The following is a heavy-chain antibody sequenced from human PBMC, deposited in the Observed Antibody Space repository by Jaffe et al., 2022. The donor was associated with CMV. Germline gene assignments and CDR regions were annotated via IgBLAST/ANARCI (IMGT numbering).Heavy chain of an antibody. CDR1: GFTFTDYY. CDR2: ISSSGNTI. D-gene: IGHD3-16*01. J-gene: IGHJ6*02. CDR3: AKARGITRSWGNIGPVYGMDV. V-gene: IGHV3-11*01. Sequence: QEQLVESGGGLVKPGGSLRLSCAASGFTFTDYYMSWIRQAPGKGLEWISYISSSGNTIYYADSVKGRFIISRDNAENSLYLQMNSLRAEDTAVYYCAKARGITRSWGNIGPVYGMDVWGRGTTVTVSS.